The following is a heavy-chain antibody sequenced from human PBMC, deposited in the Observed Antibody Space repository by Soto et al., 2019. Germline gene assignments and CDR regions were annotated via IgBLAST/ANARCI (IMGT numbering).Heavy chain of an antibody. D-gene: IGHD6-19*01. Sequence: GGSLRLSCAASGFTFSSYGMHWVRQAPGKGLEWVAVIWYDGSNKYYADSVKGRFTISRDNSKNTLYLQMNSLRAEDTAVYYCARDLHQLHSSGWLTSFDYWGQGTLVTVS. CDR2: IWYDGSNK. CDR3: ARDLHQLHSSGWLTSFDY. J-gene: IGHJ4*02. CDR1: GFTFSSYG. V-gene: IGHV3-33*01.